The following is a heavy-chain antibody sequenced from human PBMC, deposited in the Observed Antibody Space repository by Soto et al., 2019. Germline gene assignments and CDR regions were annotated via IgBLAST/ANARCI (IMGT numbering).Heavy chain of an antibody. J-gene: IGHJ4*02. CDR2: IYYSGST. CDR3: ARDRGIAVAGTFPTFDY. V-gene: IGHV4-61*01. Sequence: PSETLSPTCTVSGGSVRSGSYCWSWILHPPGIGLEWIGYIYYSGSTNYNPSLKSRVTISVDTSKNQFSLKLSSVTAADTAVYYCARDRGIAVAGTFPTFDYWGQGTLVTVSS. D-gene: IGHD6-19*01. CDR1: GGSVRSGSYC.